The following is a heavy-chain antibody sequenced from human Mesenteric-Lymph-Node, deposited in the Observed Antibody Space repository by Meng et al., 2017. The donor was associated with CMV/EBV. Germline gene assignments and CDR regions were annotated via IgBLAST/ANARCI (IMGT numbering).Heavy chain of an antibody. Sequence: GESLKISRAASGFTFSNYAMGWVRQAPGKGLEWVSAISTSGGSTHYADSVKGRFPISRDNSKNTLYLQMNSLRAADTAVYYCAKDLSSRYCSSGSCYSLVDYWGQGTLVTVSS. D-gene: IGHD2-15*01. J-gene: IGHJ4*02. CDR2: ISTSGGST. CDR3: AKDLSSRYCSSGSCYSLVDY. CDR1: GFTFSNYA. V-gene: IGHV3-23*01.